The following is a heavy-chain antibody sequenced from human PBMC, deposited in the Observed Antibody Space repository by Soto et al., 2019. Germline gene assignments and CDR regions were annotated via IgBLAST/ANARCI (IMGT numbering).Heavy chain of an antibody. V-gene: IGHV4-34*01. J-gene: IGHJ3*02. CDR3: RVTLFMGTDVFDI. CDR2: ISHSGNT. Sequence: PSETLSLTCAGYGGSFITYYWSWVRQTPGKGLEWIGEISHSGNTNYNPSLKSRVIMSVDTSKNQFSLKLSSVTAADTAVYYCRVTLFMGTDVFDIWGQGTMVTVSS. D-gene: IGHD5-18*01. CDR1: GGSFITYY.